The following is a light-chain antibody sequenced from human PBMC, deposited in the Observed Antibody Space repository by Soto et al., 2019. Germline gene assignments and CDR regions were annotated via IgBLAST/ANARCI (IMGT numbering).Light chain of an antibody. J-gene: IGLJ1*01. V-gene: IGLV2-14*01. CDR1: SSDVGFYNH. Sequence: QSVLTQPASVSGSPGQSITISGTGTSSDVGFYNHVSWYQQHPGKAPKLLIYEVNNRPSGVSHRFSGSKSGNTASLTISGLQAEDEADYYCSSFASTHTYAFGTGTKVTVL. CDR2: EVN. CDR3: SSFASTHTYA.